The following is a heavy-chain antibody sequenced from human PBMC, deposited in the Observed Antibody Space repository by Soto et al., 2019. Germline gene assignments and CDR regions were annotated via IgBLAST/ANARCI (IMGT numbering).Heavy chain of an antibody. CDR3: AKDPPRMVGQQQLVSTIPTAYNWFDP. D-gene: IGHD6-13*01. Sequence: GGSLRLSCAASGFTFSSYAMSWVRQAPGKGLEWVSAISGSGGSTYYADSVKGRFTISRDNSKNTLYLQMNSLRAEDTAVYYCAKDPPRMVGQQQLVSTIPTAYNWFDPWGQGTLVTVSS. V-gene: IGHV3-23*01. CDR1: GFTFSSYA. J-gene: IGHJ5*02. CDR2: ISGSGGST.